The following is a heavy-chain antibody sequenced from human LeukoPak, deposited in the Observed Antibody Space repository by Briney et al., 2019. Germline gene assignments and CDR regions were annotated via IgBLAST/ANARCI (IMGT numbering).Heavy chain of an antibody. D-gene: IGHD6-19*01. V-gene: IGHV1-3*04. J-gene: IGHJ4*02. CDR1: GYTFTNYP. CDR3: AIPRYGSGWYYFDY. Sequence: GASVKVSCKASGYTFTNYPMHLVRQAPGQRLEWMGWINTGNGDTKYSQKLQGRLTITRDTSASTAYMEFRSLRSEDTAVYYCAIPRYGSGWYYFDYWGQGTLVTVSS. CDR2: INTGNGDT.